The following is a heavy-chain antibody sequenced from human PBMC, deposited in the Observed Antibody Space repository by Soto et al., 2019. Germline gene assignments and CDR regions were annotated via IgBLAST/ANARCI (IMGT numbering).Heavy chain of an antibody. Sequence: SVKVSCKTSGDTFSNQAISWVRQAPGQGLEWMGGIIPLFDSASYAQRSHDRVTITADKFTNTVYMELRSLTSEDTAVYYCTTAPRGYWGQGTLVTVSS. V-gene: IGHV1-69*06. CDR3: TTAPRGY. CDR1: GDTFSNQA. J-gene: IGHJ4*02. CDR2: IIPLFDSA. D-gene: IGHD3-10*01.